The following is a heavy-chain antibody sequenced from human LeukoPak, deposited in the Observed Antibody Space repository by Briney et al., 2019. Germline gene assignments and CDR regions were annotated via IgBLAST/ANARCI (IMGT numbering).Heavy chain of an antibody. CDR1: GGSFSGYY. V-gene: IGHV4-34*01. D-gene: IGHD4-17*01. CDR3: AIDDYGDYVLPY. J-gene: IGHJ4*02. CDR2: INHSGST. Sequence: SETLSLTCAVYGGSFSGYYWSWIRQPPGKGLEWIGEINHSGSTNYNPSLKSRVTISVDTSKNQFSLKLSSVTAADAAVYYCAIDDYGDYVLPYWGQGTLVTVSS.